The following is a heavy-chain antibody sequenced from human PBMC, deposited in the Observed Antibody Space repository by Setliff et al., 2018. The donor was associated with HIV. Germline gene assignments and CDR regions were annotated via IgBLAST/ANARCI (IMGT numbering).Heavy chain of an antibody. D-gene: IGHD3-10*01. CDR1: GYSFTTLW. CDR2: VFPDDSDT. Sequence: PGESLKISCQASGYSFTTLWIAWVRQMPGKGLEWMGMVFPDDSDTRYSPSFQGQVSMSADKSINTAYLQWSSLKASDTAVYYCARSMGFKATTRLDFWGPGTLVTSPQ. CDR3: ARSMGFKATTRLDF. V-gene: IGHV5-51*01. J-gene: IGHJ4*02.